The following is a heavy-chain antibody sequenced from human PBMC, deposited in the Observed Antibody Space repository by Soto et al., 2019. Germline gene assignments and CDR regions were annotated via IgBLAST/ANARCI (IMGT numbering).Heavy chain of an antibody. D-gene: IGHD1-26*01. V-gene: IGHV4-61*01. J-gene: IGHJ5*02. Sequence: QVQLQESGPGLVKPSETLSLTCTVSGGSVSSGSYYWSWIRQPPGKGLEWIGYIYYSGSTNYNPSRKSRVTIAGDTSKNQFSLKLSSVTAADTAVYYCARDMGSGWFDPWGQGTLVTVSS. CDR3: ARDMGSGWFDP. CDR1: GGSVSSGSYY. CDR2: IYYSGST.